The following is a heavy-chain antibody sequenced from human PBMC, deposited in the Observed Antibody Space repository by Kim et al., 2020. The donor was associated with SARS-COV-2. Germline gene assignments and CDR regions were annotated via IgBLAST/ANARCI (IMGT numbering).Heavy chain of an antibody. V-gene: IGHV3-73*01. D-gene: IGHD2-8*02. Sequence: SVKGRFTISRDDSKNTAYLQMNILKTEDTAVYYCTRHPSLVDYYYYGMDVWGQGTTVTVPS. CDR3: TRHPSLVDYYYYGMDV. J-gene: IGHJ6*02.